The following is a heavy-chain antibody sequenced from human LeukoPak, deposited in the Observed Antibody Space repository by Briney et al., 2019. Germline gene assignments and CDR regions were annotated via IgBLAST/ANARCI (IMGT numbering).Heavy chain of an antibody. CDR1: GYSFTSYW. CDR2: IYPGDSDT. D-gene: IGHD3-22*01. V-gene: IGHV5-51*01. J-gene: IGHJ4*02. Sequence: GESLKISCKGSGYSFTSYWIGWVRQMPGKGLEWMGIIYPGDSDTRYSPSFQGQVTISADKSISTAYLQWSSLKASDTAMYYCARRYDSSGYYYGHPNFDYWGQGTLVTVSS. CDR3: ARRYDSSGYYYGHPNFDY.